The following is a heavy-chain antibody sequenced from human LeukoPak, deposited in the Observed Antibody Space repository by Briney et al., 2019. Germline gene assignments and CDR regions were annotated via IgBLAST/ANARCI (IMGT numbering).Heavy chain of an antibody. V-gene: IGHV4-61*02. D-gene: IGHD3-22*01. J-gene: IGHJ4*02. CDR2: IYTSGST. Sequence: PSQTLSLTCTVSGGSISSGSYYWRWLRQPAGKGLEWIGRIYTSGSTNYNPSLKSRVTISVDTSKNQFSLKLSSVTAADTAVYYCARGSGYLLDRDYWGQGTLVTVSS. CDR1: GGSISSGSYY. CDR3: ARGSGYLLDRDY.